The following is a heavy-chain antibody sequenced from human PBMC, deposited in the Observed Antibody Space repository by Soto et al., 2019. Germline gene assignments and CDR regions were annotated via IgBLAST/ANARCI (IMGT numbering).Heavy chain of an antibody. V-gene: IGHV4-39*01. CDR1: GGSISSSSYY. J-gene: IGHJ3*02. D-gene: IGHD2-8*01. CDR2: IYYSGST. CDR3: ARRGILYPGGAFDI. Sequence: SETLSLTCTVSGGSISSSSYYWGWIRQPPGKGLEWIGSIYYSGSTYYNPSLKSRVTISVDTSKNQFSLKLSSVTAADTAVYYCARRGILYPGGAFDIWGQGTMVTVSS.